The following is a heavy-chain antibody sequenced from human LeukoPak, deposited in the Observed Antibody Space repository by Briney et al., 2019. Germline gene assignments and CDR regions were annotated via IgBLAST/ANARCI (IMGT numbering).Heavy chain of an antibody. Sequence: PGGSLRLSCAASGFTVSSNYMSWVRQAPGKGLEWVSVIYSGGSTYYADPVKGRFTISRDNSKNTLYLQMNSLRAEDTAVYYCAKELPHDAFDIWGQGTMVTVSS. D-gene: IGHD1-26*01. J-gene: IGHJ3*02. CDR3: AKELPHDAFDI. CDR2: IYSGGST. V-gene: IGHV3-53*01. CDR1: GFTVSSNY.